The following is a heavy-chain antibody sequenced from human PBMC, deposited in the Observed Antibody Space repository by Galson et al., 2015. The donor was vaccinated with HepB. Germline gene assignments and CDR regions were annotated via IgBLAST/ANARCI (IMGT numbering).Heavy chain of an antibody. D-gene: IGHD6-13*01. CDR3: ARHGSSRLDF. J-gene: IGHJ4*02. CDR1: GFSFSAYW. V-gene: IGHV3-74*01. Sequence: SLRLSCAASGFSFSAYWMYWVRQAPGKGLVWVSRINSDETTTNYADSVKGRFTISRDNAKNTLYMEMNSLRVEDTAVYYCARHGSSRLDFWGQGTLVTVSS. CDR2: INSDETTT.